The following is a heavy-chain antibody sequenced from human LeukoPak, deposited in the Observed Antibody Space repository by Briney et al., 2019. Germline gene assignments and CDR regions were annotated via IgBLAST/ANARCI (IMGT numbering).Heavy chain of an antibody. CDR2: MNPNSGGT. V-gene: IGHV1-8*01. J-gene: IGHJ4*02. D-gene: IGHD6-25*01. Sequence: ASVKVSCKASGYTFTSYDINWVRQATGQGLEWMGWMNPNSGGTNYAQKFQGRVTMTEDTSTDTAYMELSSLRSEDTAVYYCASADPRLYTIRYFEYWGQGTLVTVSS. CDR1: GYTFTSYD. CDR3: ASADPRLYTIRYFEY.